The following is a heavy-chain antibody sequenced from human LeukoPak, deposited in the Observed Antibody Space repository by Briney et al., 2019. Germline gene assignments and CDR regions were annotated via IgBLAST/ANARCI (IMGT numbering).Heavy chain of an antibody. J-gene: IGHJ3*02. V-gene: IGHV1-2*02. CDR2: INPNSGGT. D-gene: IGHD3-3*01. CDR1: GYTFTGYY. CDR3: ARDPPFWSGYGAFDI. Sequence: GASVKVSCKASGYTFTGYYMHWVRQAPGRGLEWMGWINPNSGGTNYAQKFQGRVTMTRDTSISTAYMELSRLRSDDTAVYYCARDPPFWSGYGAFDIWGQGTMVTVSS.